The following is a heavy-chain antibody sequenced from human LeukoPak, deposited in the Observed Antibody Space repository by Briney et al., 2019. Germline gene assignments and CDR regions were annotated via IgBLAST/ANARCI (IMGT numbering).Heavy chain of an antibody. Sequence: GGSLRLSCAASGFTFSGSAMHWVRQAPGKGLEWVAVISYDGSNKYYADSVKGRFTISRDNSKNTLYLQMNSLRAEDTAVYYCARPNYYGSGNNYYYYGMDVWGQGTTVTVSS. D-gene: IGHD3-10*01. J-gene: IGHJ6*02. CDR3: ARPNYYGSGNNYYYYGMDV. CDR2: ISYDGSNK. V-gene: IGHV3-30*04. CDR1: GFTFSGSA.